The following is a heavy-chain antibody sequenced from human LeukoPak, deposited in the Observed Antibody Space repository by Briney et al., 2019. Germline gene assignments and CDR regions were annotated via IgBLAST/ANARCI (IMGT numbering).Heavy chain of an antibody. CDR1: GFTFSSYA. CDR2: ISSNGGST. D-gene: IGHD6-19*01. CDR3: ARERAVAATYYYYGMDV. J-gene: IGHJ6*02. V-gene: IGHV3-64*01. Sequence: GGSLRLSCAASGFTFSSYAMSWVRQAPGKGLEYVSAISSNGGSTYYANSVKGRFTISRDNSKNTLYLQMGSLRAEDMAVYYCARERAVAATYYYYGMDVWGQGTTVTVSS.